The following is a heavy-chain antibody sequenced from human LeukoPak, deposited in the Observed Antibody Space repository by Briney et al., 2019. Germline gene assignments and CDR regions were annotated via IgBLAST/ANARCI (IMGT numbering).Heavy chain of an antibody. CDR1: GGSISSHY. J-gene: IGHJ4*02. D-gene: IGHD3-22*01. V-gene: IGHV4-59*11. Sequence: SSETLSLTCTVSGGSISSHYWSWLRQPPGKGLEWIGYIYYSGSTNYNPSLKSRVTISVDTSKNQFSLKLSSVTAADTAVYYCARVLDSSVYYHVGYWGQGTLVTVSS. CDR2: IYYSGST. CDR3: ARVLDSSVYYHVGY.